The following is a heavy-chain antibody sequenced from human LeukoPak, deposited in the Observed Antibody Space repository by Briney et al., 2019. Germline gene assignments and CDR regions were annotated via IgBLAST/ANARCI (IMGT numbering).Heavy chain of an antibody. J-gene: IGHJ4*02. V-gene: IGHV3-21*04. CDR3: AKGDRNGWYFDY. D-gene: IGHD6-19*01. CDR1: GFTFSSYS. CDR2: ISSSSSYI. Sequence: GGSLRLACAASGFTFSSYSTDWVRQAPGKGLEWVSSISSSSSYIYYADSGKGRFTISRDNAKNSLYLQMNSLRAEDTALYHCAKGDRNGWYFDYWGLGTLVTVSS.